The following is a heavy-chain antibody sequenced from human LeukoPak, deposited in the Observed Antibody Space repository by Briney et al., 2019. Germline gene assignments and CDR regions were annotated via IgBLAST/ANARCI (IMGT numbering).Heavy chain of an antibody. J-gene: IGHJ6*03. CDR3: ARDHDWDYMDV. CDR2: ISTSSSYI. D-gene: IGHD3-9*01. V-gene: IGHV3-21*01. Sequence: GGSLRLSCAASGFTFSSYSMNWVRQAPRKGLEWVSSISTSSSYIYYVDSVKGRFTTSRDNAKNSLYLQMNSLRAEDTAVYFCARDHDWDYMDVWGKGTTVIVSS. CDR1: GFTFSSYS.